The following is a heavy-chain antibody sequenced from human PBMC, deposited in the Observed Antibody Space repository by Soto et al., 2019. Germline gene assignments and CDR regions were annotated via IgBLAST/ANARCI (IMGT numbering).Heavy chain of an antibody. D-gene: IGHD6-13*01. Sequence: QVQLQESGPGLVKPSETLSLTCTVSGGSISSYYWSWIRQPAGKGLEWVGRIYTSGSTNYYPSLKSRVTMAVDTSKNQFSLKLSSVTAADTAVYYCANGIAAADSFDYWGQGTLVTVSS. CDR3: ANGIAAADSFDY. CDR1: GGSISSYY. CDR2: IYTSGST. V-gene: IGHV4-4*07. J-gene: IGHJ4*02.